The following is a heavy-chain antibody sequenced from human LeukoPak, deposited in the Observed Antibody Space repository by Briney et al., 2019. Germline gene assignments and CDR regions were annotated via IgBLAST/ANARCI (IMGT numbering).Heavy chain of an antibody. Sequence: SETLSLTCTVSGGSISSYYWIWIRQPPGKGLEGIGYIYTSGSTNYNPSLKSRVTISGDTSKNQFSLKLSSVTAADTAVYYCARLGEYYDFWSGYYPKWFDPWGQGTLVTVSS. CDR1: GGSISSYY. CDR2: IYTSGST. CDR3: ARLGEYYDFWSGYYPKWFDP. D-gene: IGHD3-3*01. J-gene: IGHJ5*02. V-gene: IGHV4-4*09.